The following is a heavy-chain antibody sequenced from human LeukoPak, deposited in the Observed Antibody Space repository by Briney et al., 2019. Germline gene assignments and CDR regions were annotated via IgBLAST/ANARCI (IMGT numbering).Heavy chain of an antibody. CDR2: IKQDRSEK. CDR3: AKEGGDTGLDAFDI. V-gene: IGHV3-7*01. D-gene: IGHD2-21*02. Sequence: PGGSLRLSCAASGLTFSSYWMSWVRQAPGKGLEWVANIKQDRSEKYYVDSVKGRFTISRDNSKNTLYLQMNSLRAEDTAVYYCAKEGGDTGLDAFDIWGQGTMVTVSS. J-gene: IGHJ3*02. CDR1: GLTFSSYW.